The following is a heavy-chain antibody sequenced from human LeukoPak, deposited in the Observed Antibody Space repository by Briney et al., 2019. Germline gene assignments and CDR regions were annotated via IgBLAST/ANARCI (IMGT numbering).Heavy chain of an antibody. CDR1: GESISGFY. CDR3: VRALYNHGWFPDYFDS. Sequence: SETLSLTCTVSGESISGFYWNWIRQPPGKGLEWIGYIYYSGSTNYNPSLKSRVTISIDTSKNQFSLKLSSVTAADTAVYYCVRALYNHGWFPDYFDSWGQGTLVTVSS. J-gene: IGHJ4*02. CDR2: IYYSGST. D-gene: IGHD6-19*01. V-gene: IGHV4-59*08.